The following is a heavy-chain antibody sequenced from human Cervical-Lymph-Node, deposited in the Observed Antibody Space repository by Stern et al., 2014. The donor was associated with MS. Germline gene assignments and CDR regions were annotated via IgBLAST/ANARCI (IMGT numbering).Heavy chain of an antibody. CDR1: GFTFSTYA. D-gene: IGHD3-10*01. Sequence: VQLVESGGGVVQPGRSLSLSCVASGFTFSTYAMHWVRQAPGKVLEWVAFVSYDGTQRNSTDSVKARFTISRDNSKNTLYLHMNSLRGEDTAVYFCARGGRGVGLEYWGQGALVTVSS. CDR2: VSYDGTQR. V-gene: IGHV3-30-3*01. J-gene: IGHJ4*02. CDR3: ARGGRGVGLEY.